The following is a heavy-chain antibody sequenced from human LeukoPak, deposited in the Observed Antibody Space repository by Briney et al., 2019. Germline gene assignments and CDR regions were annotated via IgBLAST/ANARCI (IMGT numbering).Heavy chain of an antibody. CDR2: ISSSGSTI. Sequence: KPGGSLRLSCAASGFTFSDYYMSWIRQAPGKGLEWVSYISSSGSTIYYADSVKGRFTISRDNAKNSLYLQMNSLRAEDTAVYYCAREYPSIAASYYFDYWGQGTLVTVSS. V-gene: IGHV3-11*04. J-gene: IGHJ4*02. D-gene: IGHD6-6*01. CDR1: GFTFSDYY. CDR3: AREYPSIAASYYFDY.